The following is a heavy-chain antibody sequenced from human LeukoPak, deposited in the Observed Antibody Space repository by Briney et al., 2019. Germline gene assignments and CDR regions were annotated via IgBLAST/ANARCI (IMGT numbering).Heavy chain of an antibody. CDR2: ISTSRSTI. J-gene: IGHJ4*02. V-gene: IGHV3-48*02. D-gene: IGHD6-19*01. Sequence: GGSLRLSCAASGFSFRSYSMSWVRQAPGRGLEWVSYISTSRSTIYYADPVKGRFTISRDNAKNSLYLQMNSLRDEDTAVYYCARGRYSSAWWLDYWGQGTLVTVSS. CDR1: GFSFRSYS. CDR3: ARGRYSSAWWLDY.